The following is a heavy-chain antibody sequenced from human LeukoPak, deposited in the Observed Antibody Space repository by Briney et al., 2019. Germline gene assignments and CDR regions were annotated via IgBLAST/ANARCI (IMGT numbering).Heavy chain of an antibody. CDR2: IIPIFGTA. CDR1: GGTFSSYA. J-gene: IGHJ4*02. D-gene: IGHD5-12*01. CDR3: ARDSWYSGYELALDY. V-gene: IGHV1-69*13. Sequence: ASVKVSCKASGGTFSSYAISWVRQAPGQGLEWMGGIIPIFGTANYAQKFQGRVTITADESTSTAYMELGSLRSEDTAVYYCARDSWYSGYELALDYWGQGTLVTVSS.